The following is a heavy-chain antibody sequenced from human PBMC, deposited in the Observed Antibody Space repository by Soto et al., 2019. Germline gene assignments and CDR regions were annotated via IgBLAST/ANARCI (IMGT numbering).Heavy chain of an antibody. CDR2: IYYSGST. V-gene: IGHV4-31*03. CDR1: GGSISSGGYY. CDR3: ARVPDGDYLDY. D-gene: IGHD4-17*01. J-gene: IGHJ4*02. Sequence: QVQLQESGPGLVKPSQTLSLTCTVSGGSISSGGYYWSWIRQHPGKGLEWIGYIYYSGSTYYNPSLQSRVTISLDTPKNHFSLKLSSVTAADTAVYYCARVPDGDYLDYWGQGTLVTVSS.